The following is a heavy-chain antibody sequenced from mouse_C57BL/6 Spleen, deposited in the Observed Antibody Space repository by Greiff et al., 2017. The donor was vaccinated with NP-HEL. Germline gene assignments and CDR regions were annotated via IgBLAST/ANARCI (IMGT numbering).Heavy chain of an antibody. CDR1: GYTFTSYW. D-gene: IGHD1-1*01. CDR2: IHPNSGST. CDR3: AREGVSITTVVATGYFDV. J-gene: IGHJ1*03. Sequence: QVQLQQSGAELVKPGASVKLSCKASGYTFTSYWMHWVKQRPGQGLEWIGMIHPNSGSTNYNEKFKSKATLTVDKSSSTAYMQLSSLTSEDSAVYYCAREGVSITTVVATGYFDVWGTGTTVTVSS. V-gene: IGHV1-64*01.